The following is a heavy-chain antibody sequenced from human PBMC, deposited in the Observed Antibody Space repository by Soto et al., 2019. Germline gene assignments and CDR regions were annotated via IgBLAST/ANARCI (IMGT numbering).Heavy chain of an antibody. V-gene: IGHV3-30*18. CDR1: GFTFSSYG. Sequence: VGSLRLSCAASGFTFSSYGMHWVRQAPGKGLEWVAVMSYDGSNRYYTDSVKGRFTISRDNSKNTVYLQMNSLRAEDTAVYYCAKDRTITAADYFDYWGQGTLVTVSX. D-gene: IGHD6-13*01. CDR3: AKDRTITAADYFDY. J-gene: IGHJ4*02. CDR2: MSYDGSNR.